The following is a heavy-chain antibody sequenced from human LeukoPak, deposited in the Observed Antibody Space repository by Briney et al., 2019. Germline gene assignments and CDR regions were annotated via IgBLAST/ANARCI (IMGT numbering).Heavy chain of an antibody. CDR3: ARVSGGYLDY. V-gene: IGHV1-18*01. D-gene: IGHD2-15*01. CDR2: ISAYNGNT. Sequence: GSSVTVSFKASGGTFSSYAISWVRQAPGQGLEWMGWISAYNGNTNYAQKLQGRVTMTTDTSTSTAYMELRSLRSDDTAVYYCARVSGGYLDYWGQGTLVTVSS. CDR1: GGTFSSYA. J-gene: IGHJ4*02.